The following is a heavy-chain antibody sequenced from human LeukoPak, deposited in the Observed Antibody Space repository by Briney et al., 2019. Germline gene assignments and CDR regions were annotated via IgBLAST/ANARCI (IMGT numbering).Heavy chain of an antibody. CDR1: GFTFDDCA. V-gene: IGHV3-9*01. J-gene: IGHJ6*02. CDR2: ISWNSGSI. CDR3: AKDIGPARYYYGMDV. Sequence: GRSLRLSCAVSGFTFDDCAMHWVRHAPGKGLEWVSSISWNSGSIGYADSVKGRFTISRDNAKNSLYLQMNSLRPEDTALYYCAKDIGPARYYYGMDVWGQGTTVTVSS.